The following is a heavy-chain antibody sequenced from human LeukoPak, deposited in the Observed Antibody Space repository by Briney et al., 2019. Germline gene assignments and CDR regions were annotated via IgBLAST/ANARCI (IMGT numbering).Heavy chain of an antibody. V-gene: IGHV3-15*01. D-gene: IGHD1-26*01. J-gene: IGHJ4*02. CDR2: IKSKTDGGTT. CDR1: GFTFSNAW. Sequence: TGGSLRLSCAASGFTFSNAWMSWVRQAPGKGLEWVGRIKSKTDGGTTDYAAPVKGRFTISRDDSKNTLYLQMNSLKTEDTAVYYCTTGSPRKEYSGSYSGDYWGQGTLVTVSS. CDR3: TTGSPRKEYSGSYSGDY.